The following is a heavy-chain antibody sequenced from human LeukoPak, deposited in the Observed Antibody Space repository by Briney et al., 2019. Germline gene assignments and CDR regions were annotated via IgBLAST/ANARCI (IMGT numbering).Heavy chain of an antibody. CDR3: ARQTGSGLFILP. D-gene: IGHD3/OR15-3a*01. Sequence: PSETLSLTCTVSGVSISSSNSYWGWIRQPPGKGLEWTGSIYYTGNTYYNASLKSRVTISIDTSKNQISLRLTSVTATDTAIYYCARQTGSGLFILPGGQGTLVTVSS. V-gene: IGHV4-39*01. CDR1: GVSISSSNSY. J-gene: IGHJ4*02. CDR2: IYYTGNT.